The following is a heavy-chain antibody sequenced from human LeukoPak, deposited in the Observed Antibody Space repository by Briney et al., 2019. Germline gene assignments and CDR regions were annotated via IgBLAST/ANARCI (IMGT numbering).Heavy chain of an antibody. CDR1: GFTFSNAW. CDR3: TTAVGYDPGDFDY. D-gene: IGHD5-12*01. J-gene: IGHJ4*02. CDR2: IKSKTDGGTT. Sequence: PGGSLRLSCAASGFTFSNAWMSWVRQAPGKGLEWVGRIKSKTDGGTTDYAAPVKGRFTISRDDSKNTLYLQMNSLKTEDTAVYYCTTAVGYDPGDFDYWGQGTLVTVSS. V-gene: IGHV3-15*01.